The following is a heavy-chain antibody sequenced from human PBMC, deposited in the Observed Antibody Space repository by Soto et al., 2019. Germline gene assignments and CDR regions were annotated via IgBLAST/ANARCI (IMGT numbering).Heavy chain of an antibody. Sequence: QVQLVQSGAEVKKPGASVKVSCKASGYTFTSYAMHWVRQAPGQRLEWMGWINAGNGNTKYSQKCQGGVTSTRDTSGSTAYMELSSLRSEDTAVYYCARGYGGPIGWFDPWGQGTLVTVSS. CDR2: INAGNGNT. CDR1: GYTFTSYA. J-gene: IGHJ5*02. CDR3: ARGYGGPIGWFDP. V-gene: IGHV1-3*01. D-gene: IGHD3-16*01.